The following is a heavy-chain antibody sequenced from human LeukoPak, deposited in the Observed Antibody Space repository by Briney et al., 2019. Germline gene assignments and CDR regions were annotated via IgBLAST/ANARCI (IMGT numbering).Heavy chain of an antibody. CDR1: GFTFSSYA. V-gene: IGHV3-23*01. D-gene: IGHD5-12*01. CDR2: ISGSGGST. Sequence: GGSLRLSRAASGFTFSSYAMSWVRQAPGKGLEWVSAISGSGGSTYYADSVKGRFTISRDNSKNTLYLQMNSLRAEDTAVYCCAKGYPSGYDWYYFDYWGQGTLVTVSS. J-gene: IGHJ4*02. CDR3: AKGYPSGYDWYYFDY.